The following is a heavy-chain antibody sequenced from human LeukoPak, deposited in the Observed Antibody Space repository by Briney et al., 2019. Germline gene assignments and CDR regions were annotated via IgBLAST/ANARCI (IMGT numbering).Heavy chain of an antibody. V-gene: IGHV4-4*02. D-gene: IGHD6-13*01. J-gene: IGHJ5*02. Sequence: PSETLSLTCGVSGGSINSDHWWSWVRQSPGKGLEWIGEIYHSGRTNYSPSLKSRLTMSVDKSKNEVSLKLTSVTAADTAVYYCARDRDRGILAAGWLEPWGQGTLVTVSS. CDR3: ARDRDRGILAAGWLEP. CDR2: IYHSGRT. CDR1: GGSINSDHW.